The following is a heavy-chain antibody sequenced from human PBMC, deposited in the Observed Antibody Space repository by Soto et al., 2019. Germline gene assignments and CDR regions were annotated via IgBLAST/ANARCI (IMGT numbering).Heavy chain of an antibody. CDR3: TRASASSMLRGVVIN. V-gene: IGHV4-4*02. CDR2: MYHSGDS. Sequence: QVQLQESGPGLVKPSGTLSLTCAVSGGSISTDNWWSWVRQPPGKGLEWLGEMYHSGDSNFNPSLNSPVTISVDKSKNQFSMQMASVTAADTARYYCTRASASSMLRGVVINWGRGTQGSVAS. J-gene: IGHJ4*02. CDR1: GGSISTDNW. D-gene: IGHD3-10*01.